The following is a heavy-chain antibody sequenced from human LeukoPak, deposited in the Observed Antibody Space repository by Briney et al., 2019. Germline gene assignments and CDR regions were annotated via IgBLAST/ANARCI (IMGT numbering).Heavy chain of an antibody. CDR3: ARDVTVTPNDY. D-gene: IGHD4-17*01. Sequence: QTGGSLRLSCAPSGFTFASHAMTWVRQAPGKGPEWVANIKQDGSEKYYVDSVKGRFTISRDNAKNSLYLQMNSLRAEDTAVYYCARDVTVTPNDYWGQGTLVTVSS. V-gene: IGHV3-7*01. CDR1: GFTFASHA. J-gene: IGHJ4*02. CDR2: IKQDGSEK.